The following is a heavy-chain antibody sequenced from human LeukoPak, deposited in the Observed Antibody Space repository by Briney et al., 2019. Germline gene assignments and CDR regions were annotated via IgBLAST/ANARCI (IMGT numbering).Heavy chain of an antibody. CDR2: IWYDGSNK. Sequence: GGSLRLSCAASGFTFSSYGMHWVRQAPGKGLEWVAVIWYDGSNKYYADSVKGRFTISRDNSKNTLYLQMNSLRAEDTAVYYCARDRDRGMYYFDYWGQGTLVTVSS. CDR3: ARDRDRGMYYFDY. CDR1: GFTFSSYG. J-gene: IGHJ4*02. V-gene: IGHV3-33*01. D-gene: IGHD5-24*01.